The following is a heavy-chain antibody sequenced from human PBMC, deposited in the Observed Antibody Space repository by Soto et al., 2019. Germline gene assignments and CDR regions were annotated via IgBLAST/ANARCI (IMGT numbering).Heavy chain of an antibody. Sequence: SETLSLTCAVYGGSFSGYYWSWIRQPPGKGLEWIGEINHSGSPTYNPSLKSRVTISVDTSNNQFSLKLSSVTAADTAVYYCAAGGVVTAIPYWGQGTLVTAPQ. CDR1: GGSFSGYY. V-gene: IGHV4-34*01. CDR2: INHSGSP. D-gene: IGHD2-21*02. J-gene: IGHJ4*02. CDR3: AAGGVVTAIPY.